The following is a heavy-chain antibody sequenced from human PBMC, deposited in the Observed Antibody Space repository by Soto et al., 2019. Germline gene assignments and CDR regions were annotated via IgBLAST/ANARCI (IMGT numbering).Heavy chain of an antibody. J-gene: IGHJ4*02. V-gene: IGHV4-34*01. CDR2: INHSGSA. D-gene: IGHD6-19*01. Sequence: QVQLQQSGAGLLKPSETLSLTCAVYGESFSGYIWTWIRQTPGKGLQWIGQINHSGSAYYNPSLKSRVTQSVHTSNSQFSLELSSVTAADTAVYYCARGLITGSHYSGGWYYFDSWGQGTQVTVSS. CDR1: GESFSGYI. CDR3: ARGLITGSHYSGGWYYFDS.